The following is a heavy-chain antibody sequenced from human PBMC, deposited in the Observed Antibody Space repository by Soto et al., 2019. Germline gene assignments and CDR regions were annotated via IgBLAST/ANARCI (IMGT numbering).Heavy chain of an antibody. Sequence: KESGPTLVTPTQTLTLTCTLSGFSLSTSGVGVGWIRQPPGKALEWLTLIYWDDDKRYSPSLKSRLTITKDTSKNQVVLTMTNRDPVDTAAYYCALRRGYCSGGSCYSIWFDPWGQGTLVTVSS. J-gene: IGHJ5*02. D-gene: IGHD2-15*01. V-gene: IGHV2-5*02. CDR3: ALRRGYCSGGSCYSIWFDP. CDR1: GFSLSTSGVG. CDR2: IYWDDDK.